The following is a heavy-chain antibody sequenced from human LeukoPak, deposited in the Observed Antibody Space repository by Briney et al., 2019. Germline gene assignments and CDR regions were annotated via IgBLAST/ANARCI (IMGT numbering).Heavy chain of an antibody. CDR3: ARGRLRGDFDY. Sequence: PGGSLRLSCAASGFTFSSYWIHWVRQAPGKGLGWVSRINSDGSSTNYADSVKGRFTISRDNAKNTLYLQMNSLRAEDTAVYYCARGRLRGDFDYWGQGTLVTVSS. CDR2: INSDGSST. V-gene: IGHV3-74*01. CDR1: GFTFSSYW. D-gene: IGHD2-21*01. J-gene: IGHJ4*02.